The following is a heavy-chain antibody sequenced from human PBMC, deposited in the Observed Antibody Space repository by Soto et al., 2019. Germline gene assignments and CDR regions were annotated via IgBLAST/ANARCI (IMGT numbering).Heavy chain of an antibody. CDR3: ARDVIGGWLPQDY. D-gene: IGHD2-15*01. J-gene: IGHJ4*02. V-gene: IGHV1-18*04. CDR1: GYTFSSYG. CDR2: ISAYNGNT. Sequence: QVQLVQSGAEVKKPGASVKVSCKASGYTFSSYGISWVRQAPGQGLEWLGWISAYNGNTNYAQKLQDRVTMTTDTSANTAYIELRSLRSDDTAVYYCARDVIGGWLPQDYWGQGTLVTVSS.